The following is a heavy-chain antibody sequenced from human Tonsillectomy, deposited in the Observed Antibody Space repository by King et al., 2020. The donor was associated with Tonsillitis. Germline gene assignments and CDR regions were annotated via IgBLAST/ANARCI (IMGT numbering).Heavy chain of an antibody. Sequence: VQLQESGPGLVKPSETLSLTCTVSGDSISSSYWSWIRQPPGGGLEWIGYISYSGSANYNPSLKSRVTISLDSSKNQFSLKLSSVTAADTAVYYCARTHFDILTGYDTYFDYWGQGTLVTVSS. V-gene: IGHV4-59*01. D-gene: IGHD3-9*01. J-gene: IGHJ4*02. CDR1: GDSISSSY. CDR3: ARTHFDILTGYDTYFDY. CDR2: ISYSGSA.